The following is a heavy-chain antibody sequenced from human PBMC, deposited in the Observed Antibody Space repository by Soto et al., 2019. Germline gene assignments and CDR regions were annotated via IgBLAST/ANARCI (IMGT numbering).Heavy chain of an antibody. Sequence: PGESLKISCKGSGYSFTSYWIGWVRQMPGKGLEWMGIIYPGDSDTRYSPSFQGQVTISADKSISTAYLQWSSLKASDTAMYYCARSSSGWYMVRGTWFDPWGQGTLVTVSS. CDR3: ARSSSGWYMVRGTWFDP. CDR2: IYPGDSDT. V-gene: IGHV5-51*01. J-gene: IGHJ5*02. D-gene: IGHD6-19*01. CDR1: GYSFTSYW.